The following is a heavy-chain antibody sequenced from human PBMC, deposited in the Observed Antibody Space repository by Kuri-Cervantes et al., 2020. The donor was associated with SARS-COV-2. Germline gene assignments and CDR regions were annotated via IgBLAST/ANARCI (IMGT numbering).Heavy chain of an antibody. CDR2: ISSSSSQR. CDR1: GFTFTTYS. CDR3: ARVVYSSYPGGLRV. J-gene: IGHJ6*03. D-gene: IGHD6-6*01. V-gene: IGHV3-21*01. Sequence: GGSLRLSCAASGFTFTTYSMTWVRQAPGKGLEWVSSISSSSSQRYYVDSVKGRFTISRDNAKNSLYLQMNSLRAEDTAVYYCARVVYSSYPGGLRVWGKGTTVPSP.